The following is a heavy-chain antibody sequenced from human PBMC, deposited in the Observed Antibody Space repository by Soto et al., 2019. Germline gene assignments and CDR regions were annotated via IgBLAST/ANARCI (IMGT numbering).Heavy chain of an antibody. Sequence: SETLSLTCTVSGGSVSSGSYYWSWIRQPPGRGLEWIGYIYYSGSTNYNPSLKSRVTISVDTSKNQFSLKLSSVTAADTAVYYCARDSGSYYNPWGQGTLVTVSS. V-gene: IGHV4-61*01. D-gene: IGHD1-26*01. CDR1: GGSVSSGSYY. CDR2: IYYSGST. J-gene: IGHJ5*02. CDR3: ARDSGSYYNP.